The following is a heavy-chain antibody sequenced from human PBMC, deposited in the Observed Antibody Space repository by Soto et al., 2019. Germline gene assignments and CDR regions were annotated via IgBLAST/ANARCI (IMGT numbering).Heavy chain of an antibody. CDR2: IYYSGST. CDR3: ARDPPYYDFRLVV. Sequence: SETLSLTCSVSGGSISNYYWSWIRQPPGKGLEWIGYIYYSGSTNYNPSLKSRVTISVDTSKNQFSLKLSSVTAADTAVYYCARDPPYYDFRLVVWGQGTTVTVSS. D-gene: IGHD3-3*01. J-gene: IGHJ6*02. V-gene: IGHV4-59*01. CDR1: GGSISNYY.